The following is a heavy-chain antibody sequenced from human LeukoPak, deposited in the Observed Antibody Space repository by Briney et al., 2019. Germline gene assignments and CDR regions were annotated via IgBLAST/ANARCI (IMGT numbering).Heavy chain of an antibody. CDR1: GYTFTGYY. J-gene: IGHJ4*02. Sequence: ASVKVSCTASGYTFTGYYMHWVRQAPGQGLEWMGWINPNSGGTNYAQKFQGRVTMTRDTSISTAYMELSRLRSDDTAVYYCARDGEQLWALLDYWGQGTLVTVSS. CDR2: INPNSGGT. CDR3: ARDGEQLWALLDY. D-gene: IGHD5-18*01. V-gene: IGHV1-2*02.